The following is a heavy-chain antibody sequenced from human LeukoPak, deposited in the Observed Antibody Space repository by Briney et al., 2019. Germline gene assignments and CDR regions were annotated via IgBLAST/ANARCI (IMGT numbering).Heavy chain of an antibody. CDR2: IYYSGNT. V-gene: IGHV4-30-4*08. CDR1: GASISSGHYY. J-gene: IGHJ4*02. CDR3: ARSHGSTPQFDS. Sequence: SQTLSLTCTVSGASISSGHYYWSWIRHRPGKGLEWIGYIYYSGNTYYNPSLKSRVTISRDTPKSQFSLKVTSVTAADTAVYYCARSHGSTPQFDSWAQGTLVTVSS.